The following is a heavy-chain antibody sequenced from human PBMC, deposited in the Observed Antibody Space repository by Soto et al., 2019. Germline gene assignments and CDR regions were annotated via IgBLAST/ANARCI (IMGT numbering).Heavy chain of an antibody. D-gene: IGHD2-2*01. CDR1: GYTFTGYY. V-gene: IGHV1-2*02. CDR2: INPNSGGT. CDR3: ARDIVLVPDAQYPPYWFDP. J-gene: IGHJ5*02. Sequence: ASVKVSCKASGYTFTGYYMHWVRQAPGQGLEWMGWINPNSGGTNYAQKFQGRVTMTRDTSISTAYMELSRLRSDDTAVYYCARDIVLVPDAQYPPYWFDPWGPGTLVTVSS.